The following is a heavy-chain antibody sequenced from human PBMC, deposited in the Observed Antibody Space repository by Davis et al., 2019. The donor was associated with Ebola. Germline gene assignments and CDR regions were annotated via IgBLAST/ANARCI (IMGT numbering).Heavy chain of an antibody. J-gene: IGHJ4*02. CDR3: ARARWIQLWMVDY. CDR1: GYTFTSYG. CDR2: ISAYNGNT. D-gene: IGHD5-18*01. Sequence: AASVKVSCRASGYTFTSYGISWVRHAPGQGLEWMGWISAYNGNTNYAQKLQGRVTMTTDTSTSTAYMELRSLRSDDTTVYYCARARWIQLWMVDYWGQGTLVTVSS. V-gene: IGHV1-18*01.